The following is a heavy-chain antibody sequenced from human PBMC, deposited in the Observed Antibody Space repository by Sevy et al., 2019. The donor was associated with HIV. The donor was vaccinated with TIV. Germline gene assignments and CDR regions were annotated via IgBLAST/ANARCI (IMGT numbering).Heavy chain of an antibody. Sequence: SETLSLTCTVSGGSVSSGSYYWTWIRQPPGKGLEWIGYIYKSGRTNYNPSLRSRVTISVDTSKNQFSLKLSSVTAADTAVYYCARDDGHGGWLVDYWGQGTLVTVSS. CDR1: GGSVSSGSYY. D-gene: IGHD6-19*01. CDR3: ARDDGHGGWLVDY. V-gene: IGHV4-61*01. CDR2: IYKSGRT. J-gene: IGHJ4*02.